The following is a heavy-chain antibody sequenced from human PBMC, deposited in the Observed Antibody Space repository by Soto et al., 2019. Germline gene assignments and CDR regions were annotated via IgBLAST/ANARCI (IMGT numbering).Heavy chain of an antibody. CDR2: ISTTGGST. CDR3: AKSYYSFWSGNDY. D-gene: IGHD3-3*01. Sequence: GGSLRLSCAASGFVFGSYVMTWVRQAPGKGLEVVSTISTTGGSTYYTDSVKGRFTISRDNSKNTLFLQMNSLRAEDTALYYCAKSYYSFWSGNDYWGQGILVTVSS. V-gene: IGHV3-23*01. J-gene: IGHJ4*02. CDR1: GFVFGSYV.